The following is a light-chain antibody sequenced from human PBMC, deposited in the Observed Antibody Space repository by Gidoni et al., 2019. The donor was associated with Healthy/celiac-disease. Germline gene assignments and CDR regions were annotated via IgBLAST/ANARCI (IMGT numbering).Light chain of an antibody. Sequence: DIQMTQSPSTLSASVGDRVTITCRASPSISSWLAWYQQKPGKAPKLLIYKASSLESGVPSRFSGSGSGTEFTLTISSLQPDDFATYYCQQYNSSTWTFGQGTKVEIK. CDR3: QQYNSSTWT. V-gene: IGKV1-5*03. J-gene: IGKJ1*01. CDR1: PSISSW. CDR2: KAS.